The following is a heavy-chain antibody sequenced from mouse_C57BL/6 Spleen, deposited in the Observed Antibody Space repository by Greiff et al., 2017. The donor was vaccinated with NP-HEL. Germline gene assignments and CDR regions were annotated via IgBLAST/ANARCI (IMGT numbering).Heavy chain of an antibody. V-gene: IGHV1-26*01. CDR1: GYTFTDYY. Sequence: EVQLQQSGPELVKPGASVKISCKASGYTFTDYYMNWVKQSHGKSLEWIGDINPNNGGTSYNQKFKGKATLTVDKSSSTAYMELRSLTSEDSAVYYCAREETYGSSYDYWGQGTTLTVSS. CDR3: AREETYGSSYDY. J-gene: IGHJ2*01. CDR2: INPNNGGT. D-gene: IGHD1-1*01.